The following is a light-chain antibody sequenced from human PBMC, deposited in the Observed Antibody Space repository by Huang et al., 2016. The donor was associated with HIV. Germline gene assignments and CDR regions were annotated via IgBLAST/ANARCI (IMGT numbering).Light chain of an antibody. CDR3: QHYDDPYT. Sequence: DIQMTQSPSSLSASVGDRVTIPCQASQDISNYLSWYQHKPGRAPKPLIFDASSLETGVPSRFSGSVSGTYFTLTIASLQPEDVATYYCQHYDDPYTFGQGTKLEIK. CDR2: DAS. J-gene: IGKJ2*01. CDR1: QDISNY. V-gene: IGKV1-33*01.